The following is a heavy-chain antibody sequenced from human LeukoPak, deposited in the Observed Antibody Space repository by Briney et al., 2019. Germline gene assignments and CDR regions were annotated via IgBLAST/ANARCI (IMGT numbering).Heavy chain of an antibody. CDR3: AKVSWANYFDY. Sequence: GGSLRLSCVASGSTFSSYSMHWVRQAPGKGLEWVSTISGSGDNTYSADSVRGRFTISRDNSKNTLYLQMNSLRAEDTAIYYCAKVSWANYFDYWGQGTLVTVSS. J-gene: IGHJ4*02. CDR2: ISGSGDNT. CDR1: GSTFSSYS. D-gene: IGHD6-13*01. V-gene: IGHV3-23*01.